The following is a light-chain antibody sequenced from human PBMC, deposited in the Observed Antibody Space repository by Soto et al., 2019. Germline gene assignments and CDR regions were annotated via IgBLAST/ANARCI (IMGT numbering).Light chain of an antibody. V-gene: IGKV3-20*01. CDR3: QQYGSSPLT. CDR1: QSVSASY. Sequence: EIVLTQSPDTLSLSPGERATLSCRASQSVSASYLAWYQHKPGQAPRLLMYGASRRATGIPDRFSGSGSGTDFTLTISRLEPEDFVVYFCQQYGSSPLTFGGATKVEIK. CDR2: GAS. J-gene: IGKJ4*01.